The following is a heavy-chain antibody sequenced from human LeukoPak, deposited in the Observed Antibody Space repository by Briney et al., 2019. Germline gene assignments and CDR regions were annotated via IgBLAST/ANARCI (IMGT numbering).Heavy chain of an antibody. D-gene: IGHD3-22*01. V-gene: IGHV4-39*07. CDR2: IYYSGST. J-gene: IGHJ4*02. CDR3: ARDRNYYDSSGFDY. CDR1: GGSISSSSYY. Sequence: SETLSLTCTVSGGSISSSSYYWGWIRQPPGKGLEWIGSIYYSGSTYYNPSLKSRVTISVHTSKNQFSLKLSSVTAADTAVYYCARDRNYYDSSGFDYWGQGTLVTVSS.